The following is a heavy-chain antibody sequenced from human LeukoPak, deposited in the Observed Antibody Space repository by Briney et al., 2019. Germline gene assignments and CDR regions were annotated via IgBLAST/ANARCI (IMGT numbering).Heavy chain of an antibody. Sequence: GGSLRLSCAVSGFTISSHDMHWVRQAPGKGLEWVAMISYDGNSKYYGDSVKGRFTISRDNSKNTLYLQMDSLRTEDTAVYYCAKDWGSSGWYNYFDPWGQGTLVTVSS. CDR3: AKDWGSSGWYNYFDP. D-gene: IGHD6-19*01. CDR1: GFTISSHD. CDR2: ISYDGNSK. V-gene: IGHV3-30*18. J-gene: IGHJ5*02.